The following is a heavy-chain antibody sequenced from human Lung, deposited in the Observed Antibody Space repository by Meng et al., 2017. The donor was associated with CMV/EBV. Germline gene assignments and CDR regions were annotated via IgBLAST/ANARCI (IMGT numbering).Heavy chain of an antibody. D-gene: IGHD2-15*01. J-gene: IGHJ5*02. CDR3: VRGSGREWFDP. CDR1: GFTFSNYW. V-gene: IGHV3-7*04. CDR2: INQDGSEK. Sequence: ESLKISCAASGFTFSNYWMSWVRQAPGKGLEWVASINQDGSEKHYMDSVKGRFTISRDNAKNALYLEMNSLRAEDTALYFCVRGSGREWFDPWGQGTLVTVSS.